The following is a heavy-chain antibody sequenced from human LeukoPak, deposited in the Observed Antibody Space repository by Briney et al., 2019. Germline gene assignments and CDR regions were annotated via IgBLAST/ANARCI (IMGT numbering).Heavy chain of an antibody. J-gene: IGHJ3*02. CDR2: IYYSGST. CDR3: ARADCSGGSCYAFDI. D-gene: IGHD2-15*01. Sequence: SETLSLTCTVSGDSISSSSYFWGWTRQPPGKGLEWIGYIYYSGSTNYNPSLKSRVTMSVDTSKNQFSLKLSSVTAADTAVYYCARADCSGGSCYAFDIWGQGTMVTVSS. V-gene: IGHV4-61*05. CDR1: GDSISSSSYF.